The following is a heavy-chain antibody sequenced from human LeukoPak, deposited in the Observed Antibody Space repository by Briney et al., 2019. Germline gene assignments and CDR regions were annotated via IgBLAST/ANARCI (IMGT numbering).Heavy chain of an antibody. CDR2: ISGGGDNT. Sequence: GGSLRLSCAVSGFPFSDFAMSWVRQAPGKGLEWVSTISGGGDNTYFADSVKGRFTISRDNSKNTLFLQMVSLRAEDTAVYYCAKFEGALLGNYYMDAWGKGTTVTVSS. J-gene: IGHJ6*03. V-gene: IGHV3-23*01. CDR3: AKFEGALLGNYYMDA. CDR1: GFPFSDFA.